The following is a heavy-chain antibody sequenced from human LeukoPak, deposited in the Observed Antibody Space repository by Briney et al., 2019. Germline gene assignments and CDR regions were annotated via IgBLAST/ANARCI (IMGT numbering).Heavy chain of an antibody. D-gene: IGHD2-8*01. J-gene: IGHJ6*02. CDR3: AKISGVYYYYYGMDV. V-gene: IGHV3-30*18. CDR2: ISYDGSNK. Sequence: GGSLRLSCAASGFTFSSYVMHWVRQAPGKGLEWVAVISYDGSNKYYADPVKGRFTISRDNSKNTLYLQMNSLRAEDTAVYYCAKISGVYYYYYGMDVWGQGTTVTVSS. CDR1: GFTFSSYV.